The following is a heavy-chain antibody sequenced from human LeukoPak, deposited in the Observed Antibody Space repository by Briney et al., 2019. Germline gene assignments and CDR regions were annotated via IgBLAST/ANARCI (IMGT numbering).Heavy chain of an antibody. CDR2: IIPIFGTA. J-gene: IGHJ5*02. CDR3: ARAKLWFGEYLNWFDP. CDR1: GYTFTGYY. V-gene: IGHV1-69*13. D-gene: IGHD3-10*01. Sequence: ASVKVSCKASGYTFTGYYMHWVRQAPGQGLEWMGGIIPIFGTANYAQKFQGRVTITADESTSTAYMELSSLRSEDTAVYYCARAKLWFGEYLNWFDPWGQGTLVTVSS.